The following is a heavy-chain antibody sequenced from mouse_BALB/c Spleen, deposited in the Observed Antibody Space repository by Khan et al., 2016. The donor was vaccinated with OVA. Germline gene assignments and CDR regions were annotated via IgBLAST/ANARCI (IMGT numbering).Heavy chain of an antibody. CDR3: ARSTWDFDD. CDR1: GYSFTGYN. Sequence: VQLMQSGPELEKPGASVKISCKASGYSFTGYNMYWVKQSNGKSLEWIGNIDPYYGGISYNQKFKGKATLTVDKSSSTAYMQLKGLTSEDSAVYYDARSTWDFDDWGAGTTVTVSS. J-gene: IGHJ1*01. V-gene: IGHV1S135*01. CDR2: IDPYYGGI.